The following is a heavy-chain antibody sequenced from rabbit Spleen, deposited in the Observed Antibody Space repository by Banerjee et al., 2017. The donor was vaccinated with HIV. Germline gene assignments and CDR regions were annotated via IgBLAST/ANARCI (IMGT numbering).Heavy chain of an antibody. J-gene: IGHJ6*01. V-gene: IGHV1S7*01. D-gene: IGHD8-1*01. CDR2: IDPVFGIT. Sequence: QLEESGGGLVKPGGSLKLSCTASGFTLSSYYMNWVRQAPGKGLEWIGYIDPVFGITYYANWVNGRFSISRENAQNTVFLQMTSLTAADTATYFCARDGAGSSFSSYGMDLWGQGTLVTVS. CDR1: GFTLSSYY. CDR3: ARDGAGSSFSSYGMDL.